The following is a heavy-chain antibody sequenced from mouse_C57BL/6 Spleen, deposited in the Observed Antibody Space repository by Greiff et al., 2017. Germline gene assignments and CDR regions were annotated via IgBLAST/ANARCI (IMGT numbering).Heavy chain of an antibody. Sequence: QVQLKQSGAELMKPGASVKLSCKATGYTFTGYWIEWVKQRPGHGLEWIGEILPGSGSTNYNEKFKGKATFTADTSSNTAYMQLSSLTTEDSAIYYWARGAYYGSSPYWYFDVWGTGTTVTVSS. J-gene: IGHJ1*03. CDR1: GYTFTGYW. V-gene: IGHV1-9*01. CDR2: ILPGSGST. D-gene: IGHD1-1*01. CDR3: ARGAYYGSSPYWYFDV.